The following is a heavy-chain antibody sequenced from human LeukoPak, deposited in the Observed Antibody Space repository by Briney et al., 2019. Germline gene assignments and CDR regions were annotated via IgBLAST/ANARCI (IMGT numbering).Heavy chain of an antibody. D-gene: IGHD1-26*01. CDR1: GFTFSSYW. CDR3: ARDRIWELGLLDY. J-gene: IGHJ4*02. Sequence: PGGSLRLSCAASGFTFSSYWMSRVRQAPGKGLEWVANIKQDGSEKYYVDSVKGRFTISRDNAKNSLYLQMNSLRAEDTAVYYCARDRIWELGLLDYWGQGTLVTVSS. CDR2: IKQDGSEK. V-gene: IGHV3-7*01.